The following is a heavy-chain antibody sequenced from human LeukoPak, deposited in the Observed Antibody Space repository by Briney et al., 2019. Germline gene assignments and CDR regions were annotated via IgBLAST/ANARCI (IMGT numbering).Heavy chain of an antibody. CDR3: TTRTDLGYNGAFDI. Sequence: GESLQISCQGSGYPFTYYWIAWVRQLPGKGLEWMGIIYPRDSDTRYSPSFQGQVTISADMSINTACLQWSSLRASDTAIYYCTTRTDLGYNGAFDIWGQGTMVTVSS. CDR1: GYPFTYYW. CDR2: IYPRDSDT. J-gene: IGHJ3*02. V-gene: IGHV5-51*01. D-gene: IGHD5-24*01.